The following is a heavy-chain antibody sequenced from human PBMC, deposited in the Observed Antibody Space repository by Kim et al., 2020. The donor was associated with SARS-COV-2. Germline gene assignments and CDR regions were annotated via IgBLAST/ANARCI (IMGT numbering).Heavy chain of an antibody. CDR3: ARGAQKEMATITAFDY. CDR2: ISSSSSYI. CDR1: GFTFSSYS. D-gene: IGHD5-12*01. J-gene: IGHJ4*02. Sequence: GGSLRLSCAASGFTFSSYSMNWVRQAPGKGLEWVSSISSSSSYIYYADSVKGRFTISRDNAKNSLYLQMNSLRAEDTAVYYCARGAQKEMATITAFDYWGQGTLVTVSS. V-gene: IGHV3-21*01.